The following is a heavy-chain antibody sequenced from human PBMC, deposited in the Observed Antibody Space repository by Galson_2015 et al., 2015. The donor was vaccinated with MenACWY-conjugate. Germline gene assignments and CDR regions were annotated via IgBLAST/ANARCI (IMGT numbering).Heavy chain of an antibody. D-gene: IGHD6-25*01. CDR2: ISSSGTTI. CDR1: GFTFSAFP. CDR3: VRGVRGRGNNFAS. J-gene: IGHJ4*02. Sequence: SLRLSCAASGFTFSAFPMNWVRQAPGKGLEWISNISSSGTTIYYADSVKGRFTLSRDNAKNSLSLQMDSLRGDDTAVYYCVRGVRGRGNNFASWGQGTLVAVSS. V-gene: IGHV3-48*03.